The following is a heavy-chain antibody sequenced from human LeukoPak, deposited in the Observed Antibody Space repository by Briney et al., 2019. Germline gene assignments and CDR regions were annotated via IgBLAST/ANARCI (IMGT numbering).Heavy chain of an antibody. J-gene: IGHJ4*02. Sequence: GGSLRLSCAVSGFTFSNYGMSWVRRAPGKGLQFVATISPGGDFTYYADSVKGRFTISRDNAKNTLYLQVTSLRAEDTAVYYCAKYFNSNGYRPFDNWGQGTLVTVSS. CDR2: ISPGGDFT. CDR1: GFTFSNYG. CDR3: AKYFNSNGYRPFDN. V-gene: IGHV3-23*01. D-gene: IGHD3-22*01.